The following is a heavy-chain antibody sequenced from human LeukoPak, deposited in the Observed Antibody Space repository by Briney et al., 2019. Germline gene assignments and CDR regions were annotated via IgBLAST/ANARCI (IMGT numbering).Heavy chain of an antibody. D-gene: IGHD6-19*01. J-gene: IGHJ4*02. CDR3: TTDRRQIAVAGPDDY. CDR1: GFTFANAW. Sequence: GGSLRLPCAASGFTFANAWMNWVRQAPGKGLEWVARIKSKTDGGTTDYAAPVKGRFTISRDDSKNTLYLQMNSLKTEDTAVSYCTTDRRQIAVAGPDDYWGQGTLVTVSS. V-gene: IGHV3-15*07. CDR2: IKSKTDGGTT.